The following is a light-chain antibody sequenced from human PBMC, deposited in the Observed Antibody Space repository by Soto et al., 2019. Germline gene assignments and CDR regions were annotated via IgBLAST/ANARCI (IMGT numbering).Light chain of an antibody. Sequence: EIVLTQSPGTLSLSPGERATLSCRASQSVSSSYLAWYQQKPGQAPRLLIYGASSRATGIPDRFSGSGSGTGFTLTISRLEPEDFAVYYCQQYGSSPYTFGQGTTLEIK. V-gene: IGKV3-20*01. CDR2: GAS. CDR3: QQYGSSPYT. CDR1: QSVSSSY. J-gene: IGKJ2*01.